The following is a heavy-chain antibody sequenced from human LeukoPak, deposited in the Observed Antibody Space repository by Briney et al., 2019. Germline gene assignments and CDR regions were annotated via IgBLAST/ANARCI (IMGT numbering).Heavy chain of an antibody. CDR3: ARDTGGLNWFDP. V-gene: IGHV3-21*01. Sequence: GGSLRLSCAASGFTFSSYNMNWVRQAPGKGLEWVSSISSSSSYIYYADSVKGRFTISRDNAKNSLYLQMNSLRAEDTAVYYCARDTGGLNWFDPWGQGTLVTVSS. CDR2: ISSSSSYI. D-gene: IGHD2-8*02. J-gene: IGHJ5*02. CDR1: GFTFSSYN.